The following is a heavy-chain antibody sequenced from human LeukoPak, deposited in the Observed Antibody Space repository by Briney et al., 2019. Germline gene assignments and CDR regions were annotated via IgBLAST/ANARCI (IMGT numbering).Heavy chain of an antibody. CDR1: GFTFTNYA. V-gene: IGHV3-30-3*01. CDR3: ARGFVLGAAKNYFDY. J-gene: IGHJ4*02. Sequence: PGRSLRLSCAASGFTFTNYALHWVRQAPGKGLEWVAVISYDGTNKYYADSVKGRFTISRDNYKNTLSLQMNSLRAEDTALYYCARGFVLGAAKNYFDYWGQGALVTVSS. CDR2: ISYDGTNK. D-gene: IGHD2-21*02.